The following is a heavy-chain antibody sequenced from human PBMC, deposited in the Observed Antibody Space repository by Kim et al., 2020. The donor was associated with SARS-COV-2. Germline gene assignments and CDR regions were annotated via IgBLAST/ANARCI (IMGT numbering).Heavy chain of an antibody. J-gene: IGHJ4*02. V-gene: IGHV3-49*02. D-gene: IGHD4-17*01. Sequence: YAASVRERFTISRDDSKNIAYLQMNSLKTDDTAVYFCTRGTMTQWSYYDLWGQGSLVTVSS. CDR3: TRGTMTQWSYYDL.